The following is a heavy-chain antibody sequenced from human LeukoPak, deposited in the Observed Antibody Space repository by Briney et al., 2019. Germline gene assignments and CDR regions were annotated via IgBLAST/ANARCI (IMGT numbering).Heavy chain of an antibody. J-gene: IGHJ4*02. CDR1: GFTLSRYG. V-gene: IGHV3-64D*06. CDR2: ISSNGGST. D-gene: IGHD2-2*01. Sequence: AGSLRLSCSASGFTLSRYGMHWVRQAPGKGLEYVSGISSNGGSTNYADSVKGRFTISRDNSKNTLHLQMSSLRAEDTAVYYCVKGYCSSISCSLIDYGGQGTLVTVSS. CDR3: VKGYCSSISCSLIDY.